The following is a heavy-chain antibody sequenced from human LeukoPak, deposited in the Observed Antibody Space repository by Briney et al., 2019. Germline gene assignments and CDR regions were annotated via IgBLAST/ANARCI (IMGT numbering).Heavy chain of an antibody. D-gene: IGHD1-26*01. CDR3: ARIKSSGNYSPFDY. V-gene: IGHV3-33*05. J-gene: IGHJ4*02. Sequence: GGSLRLSCAASGFTFSSYGMHWVRQVPGKGLEWVALISWDGGSTDYGDSVKGRFTISRDNAKNSLYLQMNSLRAEDTAVYYCARIKSSGNYSPFDYWGQGALLTVSS. CDR2: ISWDGGST. CDR1: GFTFSSYG.